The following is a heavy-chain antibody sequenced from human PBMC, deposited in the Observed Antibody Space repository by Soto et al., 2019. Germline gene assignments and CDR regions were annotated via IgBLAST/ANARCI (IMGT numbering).Heavy chain of an antibody. Sequence: EVQLVESGGGLVQPGGSLRLSCAASGFTFRNYDMHWVRQGTGKGLEWVSGISAAGDPDYADYVEVRFTISRENAQNSFFLQMNSLRVGDTAVYYCARTDRDFYGLDVWGQGTTVIVSS. CDR1: GFTFRNYD. V-gene: IGHV3-13*05. CDR3: ARTDRDFYGLDV. CDR2: ISAAGDP. J-gene: IGHJ6*02.